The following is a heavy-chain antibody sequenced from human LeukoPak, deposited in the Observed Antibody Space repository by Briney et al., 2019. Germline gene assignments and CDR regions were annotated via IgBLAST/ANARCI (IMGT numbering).Heavy chain of an antibody. V-gene: IGHV3-30*18. CDR2: ISYDESNK. CDR3: AKDRSIAAGGTVSEIDN. J-gene: IGHJ4*02. D-gene: IGHD6-13*01. Sequence: GGSLRLSCAASGFTFNSYWMHWVRQAPGKGLEWVAVISYDESNKSYADSVKGRLTISRDNSKNSVFLQMNSLRAEDTAVYYCAKDRSIAAGGTVSEIDNWGQGTLVTVSS. CDR1: GFTFNSYW.